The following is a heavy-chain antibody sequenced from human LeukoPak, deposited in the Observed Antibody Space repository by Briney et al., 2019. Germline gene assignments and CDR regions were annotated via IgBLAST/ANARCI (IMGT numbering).Heavy chain of an antibody. CDR1: GYNFATYW. CDR2: IYPDDPET. D-gene: IGHD4-17*01. CDR3: ARLYGDYQPDWYFVL. Sequence: AGESLKISCKGSGYNFATYWIAWVRQMPGKGLECMGVIYPDDPETKYSPSFRGQVTISVDKSISTAYLQWSSLKASDTAIYYCARLYGDYQPDWYFVLWGRGTLVTVSS. J-gene: IGHJ2*01. V-gene: IGHV5-51*01.